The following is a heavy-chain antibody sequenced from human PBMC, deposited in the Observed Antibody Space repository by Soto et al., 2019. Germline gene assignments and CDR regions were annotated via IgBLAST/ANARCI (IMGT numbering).Heavy chain of an antibody. CDR2: ITGRSSNL. D-gene: IGHD3-9*01. J-gene: IGHJ4*02. Sequence: ELQLLESGGGLEQPGGSLRLSCAASGFTFSDYAMSWVRQAPGKGLEWVTTITGRSSNLYYTDSVKGRFAISRDNSRNILFLQMNSLTAEDTAVYYCAKGGAVYGLLTHDYWGQGTLVSVSS. CDR1: GFTFSDYA. V-gene: IGHV3-23*01. CDR3: AKGGAVYGLLTHDY.